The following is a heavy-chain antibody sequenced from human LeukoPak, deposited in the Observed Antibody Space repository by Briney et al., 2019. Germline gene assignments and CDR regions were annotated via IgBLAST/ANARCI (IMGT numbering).Heavy chain of an antibody. J-gene: IGHJ4*02. CDR3: AKDHTPYDFWSGYPTTYDY. V-gene: IGHV3-23*01. CDR2: ISGSGGST. D-gene: IGHD3-3*01. CDR1: GFTFSSYA. Sequence: PGGSLRLSCAASGFTFSSYAMSWVRQAPGKGLEWVSAISGSGGSTYYADSVKGRFTISRDNSKNTLYLQMNSLRAEDTAVYYCAKDHTPYDFWSGYPTTYDYWGQGTLVTVSS.